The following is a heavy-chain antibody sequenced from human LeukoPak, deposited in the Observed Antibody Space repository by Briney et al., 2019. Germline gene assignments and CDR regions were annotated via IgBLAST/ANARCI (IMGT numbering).Heavy chain of an antibody. CDR3: ARAGETIFGAPNWFDP. Sequence: SETLSLTCTVSGGSISSGGYYWSWIRQHPGKGLEWIGYIYYSGSTYYNPSLKSRVTISVDTSKNQFSLKLSSVTAADTAVYYCARAGETIFGAPNWFDPWGQGTLVTVSS. D-gene: IGHD3-3*01. CDR2: IYYSGST. V-gene: IGHV4-31*03. CDR1: GGSISSGGYY. J-gene: IGHJ5*02.